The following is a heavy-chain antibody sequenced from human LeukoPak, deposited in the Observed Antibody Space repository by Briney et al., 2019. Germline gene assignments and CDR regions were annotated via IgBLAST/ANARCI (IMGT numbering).Heavy chain of an antibody. CDR1: GGTFSSYA. V-gene: IGHV1-69*05. CDR3: ARDNSVGDVAWWFDP. CDR2: IIPIFGTA. D-gene: IGHD1-26*01. J-gene: IGHJ5*02. Sequence: GASEKVSCKASGGTFSSYAISWVRQAPGQGLEWMGGIIPIFGTANYAQKFQGRVTMTRDMSTTTDYMELSSLRSEDTAVYYCARDNSVGDVAWWFDPWGQGTLVTVSS.